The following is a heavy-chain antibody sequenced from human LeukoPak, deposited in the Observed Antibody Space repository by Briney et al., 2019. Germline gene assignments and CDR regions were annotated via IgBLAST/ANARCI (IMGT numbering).Heavy chain of an antibody. D-gene: IGHD6-6*01. Sequence: PGGSLRLSCAASGFTFDDYTMHWVRQAPGKGLEWVSLISWDGGSTYYADSVKGRFTISRDNSKNSLYLQMNSLRTEDTALYYCAKDGGGSSGPFDYWGQGTLVTVSS. J-gene: IGHJ4*02. CDR3: AKDGGGSSGPFDY. V-gene: IGHV3-43*01. CDR2: ISWDGGST. CDR1: GFTFDDYT.